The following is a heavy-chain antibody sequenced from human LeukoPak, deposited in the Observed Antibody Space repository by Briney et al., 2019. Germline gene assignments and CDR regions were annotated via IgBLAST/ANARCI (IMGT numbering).Heavy chain of an antibody. CDR2: ISYDGSNK. CDR3: AGHGGNAFDI. Sequence: GGSLRLSCAASGFTFSSYAMHWVRQAPGKGLEWVAVISYDGSNKYYADSVKGRFTISRDNSKNTLYLQMNSLRAEGTAVYYCAGHGGNAFDIWGQGTMVTVSS. J-gene: IGHJ3*02. V-gene: IGHV3-30-3*01. D-gene: IGHD1-1*01. CDR1: GFTFSSYA.